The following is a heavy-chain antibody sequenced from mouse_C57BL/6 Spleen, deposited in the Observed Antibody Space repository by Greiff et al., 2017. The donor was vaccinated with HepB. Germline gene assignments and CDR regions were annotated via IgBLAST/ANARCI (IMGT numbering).Heavy chain of an antibody. CDR2: IYPGDGDT. V-gene: IGHV1-82*01. D-gene: IGHD2-4*01. J-gene: IGHJ4*01. CDR3: AKIYYDYDGSYYYAMDY. Sequence: QVTLKESGPELVKPGASVKISCKASGYAFSSSWMNWVKQRPGQGLEWIGRIYPGDGDTNYNGKFKGKATLTADKSSSTAYMQLSSLTSEDSAVYFCAKIYYDYDGSYYYAMDYWGQGTSVTVSS. CDR1: GYAFSSSW.